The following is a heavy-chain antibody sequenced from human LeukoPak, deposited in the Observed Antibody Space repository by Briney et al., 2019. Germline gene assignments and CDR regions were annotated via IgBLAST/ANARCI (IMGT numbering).Heavy chain of an antibody. CDR2: VYYSGTA. J-gene: IGHJ4*02. V-gene: IGHV4-59*08. Sequence: SGALSLTCTVSGGSMRSYYWSWIRQPPGKGLELIGYVYYSGTANYNPPLESRVTILVDTSKNQFSLNLSSVTAADTAVYYCARTKSGWYYSDYWGQGTLVSV. D-gene: IGHD6-19*01. CDR1: GGSMRSYY. CDR3: ARTKSGWYYSDY.